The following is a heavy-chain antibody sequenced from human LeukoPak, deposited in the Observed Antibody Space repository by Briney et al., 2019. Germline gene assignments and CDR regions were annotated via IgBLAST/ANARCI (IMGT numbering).Heavy chain of an antibody. CDR3: VRGHALK. CDR1: GGSINSGSFY. D-gene: IGHD3-16*01. CDR2: IYKTGST. V-gene: IGHV4-39*07. J-gene: IGHJ4*02. Sequence: SETLSLTCTVSGGSINSGSFYWGWIRQPPGKGLEWIASIYKTGSTNYSPSLKGRVTISVDTSENQFFLKLTSATAADTAVYYCVRGHALKWGQGTLVTVSS.